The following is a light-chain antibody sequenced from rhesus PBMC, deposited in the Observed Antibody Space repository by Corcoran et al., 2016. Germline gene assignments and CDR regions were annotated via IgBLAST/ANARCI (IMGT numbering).Light chain of an antibody. CDR1: QGISTY. Sequence: DIQMTQSPSSLSASVGDTVTITCRASQGISTYLAWYQQQPGKAPKPLIYYASNLESGVPSRFIGRGSGTDFTLTISSLQAEDFAIYYCQQHNSYPLTFGGGTKVELK. CDR3: QQHNSYPLT. J-gene: IGKJ4*01. CDR2: YAS. V-gene: IGKV1S14*01.